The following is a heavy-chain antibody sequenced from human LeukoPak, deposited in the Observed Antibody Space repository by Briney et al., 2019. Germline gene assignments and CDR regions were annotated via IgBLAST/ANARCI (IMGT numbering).Heavy chain of an antibody. CDR2: IYCSGST. D-gene: IGHD5-18*01. J-gene: IGHJ6*02. V-gene: IGHV4-59*01. Sequence: SETLSLTCTVSGGSISSYYWSWIRQPPGKGLEWIGYIYCSGSTNYNPSLKSRVTISVDTSKNQFSLKLSSVTAADTAVYYCASGYSYGVYYYYGMDVWGQGTTVTVSS. CDR1: GGSISSYY. CDR3: ASGYSYGVYYYYGMDV.